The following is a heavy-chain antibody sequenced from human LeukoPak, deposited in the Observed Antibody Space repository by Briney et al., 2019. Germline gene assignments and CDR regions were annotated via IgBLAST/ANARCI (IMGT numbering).Heavy chain of an antibody. V-gene: IGHV3-53*01. CDR2: IYTGGTT. CDR1: GFTVSDNY. D-gene: IGHD2-2*01. Sequence: AGGSLRLSCAASGFTVSDNYMSWVRQAPGKGLEWVSIIYTGGTTYYADSVRGRFTISRDSSKNTVYLQMNNLTAGDTAVYYCARDSSLGVWGQGTTVTVSS. CDR3: ARDSSLGV. J-gene: IGHJ6*02.